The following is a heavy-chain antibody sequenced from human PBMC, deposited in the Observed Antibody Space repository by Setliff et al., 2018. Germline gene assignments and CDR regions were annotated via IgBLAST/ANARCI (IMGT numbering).Heavy chain of an antibody. Sequence: GESLKISCKGSGYIFTNYWIGWVRQMPGKGLEWMGVIYPGDSDTRYSPSFQGQVTISADKSINTAYLQWSSLKASDTAIYYCTRHEDRNKCTSSSCYRENDAFDVWGQGAMVTVSS. CDR1: GYIFTNYW. CDR3: TRHEDRNKCTSSSCYRENDAFDV. J-gene: IGHJ3*01. D-gene: IGHD2-2*01. CDR2: IYPGDSDT. V-gene: IGHV5-51*01.